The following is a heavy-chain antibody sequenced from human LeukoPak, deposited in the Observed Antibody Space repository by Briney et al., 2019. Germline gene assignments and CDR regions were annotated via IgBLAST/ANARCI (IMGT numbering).Heavy chain of an antibody. V-gene: IGHV3-48*03. D-gene: IGHD2-15*01. Sequence: GGSLRLSCAASGFTFSSYEMNWVRQAPGKGLEWVSYISSSGSTIYYADSVKGRFTISRDNAKNSLYLQMNSLRAEDTAVYYCAREGVVVVAYYSMDVWGQRTTVTVSS. CDR3: AREGVVVVAYYSMDV. CDR2: ISSSGSTI. J-gene: IGHJ6*02. CDR1: GFTFSSYE.